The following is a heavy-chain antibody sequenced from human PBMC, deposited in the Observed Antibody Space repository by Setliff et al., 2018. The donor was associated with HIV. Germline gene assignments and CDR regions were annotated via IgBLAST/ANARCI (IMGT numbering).Heavy chain of an antibody. V-gene: IGHV1-46*01. D-gene: IGHD3-10*01. Sequence: ASVKVSCKASGYTFTSYYIHWVRQAPGQGLEWMGRINPSGGSTSYAQKFQGRVTMTRDTSTSTVYMELSSLRSEDTAMYYCARRGGPQQIDFDSWGHGTLVTVSS. CDR3: ARRGGPQQIDFDS. CDR2: INPSGGST. CDR1: GYTFTSYY. J-gene: IGHJ4*01.